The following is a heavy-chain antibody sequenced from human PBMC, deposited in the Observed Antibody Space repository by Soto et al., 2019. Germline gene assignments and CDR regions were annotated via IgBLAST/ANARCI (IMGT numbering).Heavy chain of an antibody. Sequence: SETLSLTCAVSGGSISSSNWWSWVRQPPGKGLEWIGEIYHSGSTNYDPSLKSRVTISVDKSKNQFSLKLSSVTAADTAVYYCARLSSTSSLGWFDPWGQGTLVTVS. J-gene: IGHJ5*02. CDR1: GGSISSSNW. D-gene: IGHD2-2*01. CDR3: ARLSSTSSLGWFDP. CDR2: IYHSGST. V-gene: IGHV4-4*02.